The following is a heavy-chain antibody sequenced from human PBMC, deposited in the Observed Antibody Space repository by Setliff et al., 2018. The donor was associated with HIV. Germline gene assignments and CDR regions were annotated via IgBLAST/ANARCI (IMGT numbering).Heavy chain of an antibody. CDR1: GFTFSRYR. CDR2: ISSSSTSI. V-gene: IGHV3-21*01. J-gene: IGHJ4*01. CDR3: VKGGDYTNPFDY. Sequence: GGSLRLSCAASGFTFSRYRMNWVRQAPGKGLEWVSSISSSSTSIYYADSVKGRFTISRDNAKNSLYLQMNSLRAEDTAVYYCVKGGDYTNPFDYWGHGTLVTVSS. D-gene: IGHD4-4*01.